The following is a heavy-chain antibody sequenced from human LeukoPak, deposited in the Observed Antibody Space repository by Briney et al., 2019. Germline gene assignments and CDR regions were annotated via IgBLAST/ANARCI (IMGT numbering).Heavy chain of an antibody. CDR3: AKRMTTVTDPDY. Sequence: GRSLRLSCAASGFTFSSYGMHWVRQAPGQGLEWVAVISYDGSNKYYADSVKGRFTISRDNSKNTLYLQMNSLRAEDTAVYYCAKRMTTVTDPDYWGQGTLVTVSS. CDR1: GFTFSSYG. D-gene: IGHD4-17*01. CDR2: ISYDGSNK. V-gene: IGHV3-30*18. J-gene: IGHJ4*02.